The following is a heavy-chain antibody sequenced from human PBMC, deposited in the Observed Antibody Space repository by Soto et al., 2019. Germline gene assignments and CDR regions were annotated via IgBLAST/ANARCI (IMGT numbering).Heavy chain of an antibody. CDR3: ARAGIGGSYDY. Sequence: EVQLVESGGGLVQPGGSMRLSCAASGFIFSDYAMHWVRHAPGKGLEYVSAINRNGGSTFYANSVKGRFTISRDNSKNTLYLQMGSLRAEDMAMYYCARAGIGGSYDYWGQGTLVTVSS. CDR1: GFIFSDYA. D-gene: IGHD1-26*01. V-gene: IGHV3-64*01. CDR2: INRNGGST. J-gene: IGHJ4*02.